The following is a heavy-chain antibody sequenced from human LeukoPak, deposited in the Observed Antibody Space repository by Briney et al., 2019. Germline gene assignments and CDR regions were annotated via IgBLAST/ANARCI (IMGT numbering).Heavy chain of an antibody. D-gene: IGHD6-19*01. J-gene: IGHJ4*02. CDR1: GFTFSDYY. CDR2: ISNRGSTI. V-gene: IGHV3-11*04. Sequence: GGSLRLSCAASGFTFSDYYMSWIRQAPGKGLEWVPYISNRGSTIDYADSVKGRFTISRDNVKNSLYLQMNSMRAEDTAVYYCARKAVAFDYWGQGTLVTVSS. CDR3: ARKAVAFDY.